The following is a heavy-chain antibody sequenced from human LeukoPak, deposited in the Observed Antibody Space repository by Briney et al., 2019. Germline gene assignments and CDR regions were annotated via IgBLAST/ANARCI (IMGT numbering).Heavy chain of an antibody. CDR1: GDSISDYY. CDR3: ARVRVHGNYWYFDL. Sequence: SETLSLTCTVSGDSISDYYWSWLRQPPGKGLEWIGYIYYSGTTNYNPSLKGRVTISVDTSKKQFSLKLSSVTAADTAVYYCARVRVHGNYWYFDLWGRGTLVTVSS. J-gene: IGHJ2*01. V-gene: IGHV4-59*01. CDR2: IYYSGTT. D-gene: IGHD4-17*01.